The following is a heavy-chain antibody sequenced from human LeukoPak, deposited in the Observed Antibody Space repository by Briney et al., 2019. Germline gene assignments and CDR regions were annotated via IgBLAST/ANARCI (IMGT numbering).Heavy chain of an antibody. V-gene: IGHV4-59*01. CDR1: GFTFSSYS. CDR2: IYHTGST. Sequence: GSLRLSCAASGFTFSSYSMNWVRQAPGKGLEWIGYIYHTGSTNYNPSLRSRVTISVDTSKKHFSLKLTSVTAADTAIYYCARVGGKTTINNAAFEIWGQGTMVTVSS. CDR3: ARVGGKTTINNAAFEI. J-gene: IGHJ3*02. D-gene: IGHD4-4*01.